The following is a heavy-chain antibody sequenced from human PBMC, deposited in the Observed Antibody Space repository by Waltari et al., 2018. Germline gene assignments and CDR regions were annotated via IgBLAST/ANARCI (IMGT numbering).Heavy chain of an antibody. CDR2: IKGDESER. D-gene: IGHD2-2*02. V-gene: IGHV3-7*03. CDR3: GRSDVAIPGDN. CDR1: AFSLRRYW. J-gene: IGHJ4*02. Sequence: EVKLVESGGSQVQPGGSLILSCEGSAFSLRRYWISWVRQAPGKGPEWVANIKGDESERYYLDSVKGRFSISRDNAANTVYLRMNYLRSEDAAIYYCGRSDVAIPGDNWGQGTQVIVSS.